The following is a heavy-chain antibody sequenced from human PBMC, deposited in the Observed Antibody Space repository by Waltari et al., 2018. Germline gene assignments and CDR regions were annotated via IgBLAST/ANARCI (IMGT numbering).Heavy chain of an antibody. CDR1: GGTFSSYA. V-gene: IGHV1-69*12. Sequence: QVQLVQSGAEVKKPGSSVKVSCKASGGTFSSYAISWVRQAPGQGLEWMGGIIPIFGTANYAQKFQGRVTITADESTSTAYMELSSLRSEDTAVYYCAKDAGASRGGTTYYYYYMDVWGKGTTVTVSS. J-gene: IGHJ6*03. D-gene: IGHD1-1*01. CDR3: AKDAGASRGGTTYYYYYMDV. CDR2: IIPIFGTA.